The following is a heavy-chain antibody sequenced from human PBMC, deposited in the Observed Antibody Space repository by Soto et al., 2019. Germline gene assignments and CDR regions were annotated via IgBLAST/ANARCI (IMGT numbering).Heavy chain of an antibody. CDR1: GGPISIQY. D-gene: IGHD1-26*01. CDR3: ARDGTEASGMDV. Sequence: PSATLPLTCTVPGGPISIQYWNSLGQAPGKGLEWTGHIYYRGSTTYNPSLRSRSTISVDTSNNQFSLKLNSVTTADTAVYYCARDGTEASGMDVWGQGTKVTGSS. CDR2: IYYRGST. J-gene: IGHJ6*01. V-gene: IGHV4-59*11.